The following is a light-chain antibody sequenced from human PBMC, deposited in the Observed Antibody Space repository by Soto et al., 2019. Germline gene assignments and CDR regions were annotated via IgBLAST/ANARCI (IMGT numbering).Light chain of an antibody. J-gene: IGLJ1*01. Sequence: SYELTQPPSVSVSPGQTASITCSGVKLGDKYACWYQQKPGQSPVLVIYQDSKRPSGIPERFSGSNSGNTATLTISGTQAMDEADYYCQAWDSSTLYVFGTGTKLTVL. CDR1: KLGDKY. CDR2: QDS. CDR3: QAWDSSTLYV. V-gene: IGLV3-1*01.